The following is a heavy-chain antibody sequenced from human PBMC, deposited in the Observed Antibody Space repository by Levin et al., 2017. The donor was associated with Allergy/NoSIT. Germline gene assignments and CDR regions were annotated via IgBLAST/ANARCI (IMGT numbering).Heavy chain of an antibody. J-gene: IGHJ4*02. CDR1: GFIFDDYA. V-gene: IGHV3-20*04. CDR3: ARDAYGSGSKGPFED. D-gene: IGHD3-10*01. Sequence: GESLKISCVASGFIFDDYALTWVRQAPGKGLEWVAGVNWNGVNRYYAESVKGRFTISRDNANSSLYLQMNSLRAEDTAFYYCARDAYGSGSKGPFEDRGQGTLVTVSP. CDR2: VNWNGVNR.